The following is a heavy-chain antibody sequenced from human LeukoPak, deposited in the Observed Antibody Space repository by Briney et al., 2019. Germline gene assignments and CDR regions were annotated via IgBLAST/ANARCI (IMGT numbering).Heavy chain of an antibody. CDR2: ISAYNGNT. J-gene: IGHJ5*02. CDR1: GYTFTSYG. V-gene: IGHV1-18*01. D-gene: IGHD3-10*01. CDR3: ARVVSPRGWFDP. Sequence: VSVKVSCKASGYTFTSYGISWVRQAPGQGLEWMGWISAYNGNTNYAQKLQGRVTMTTDTSTSTAYMELRSLRSDDTAVYYCARVVSPRGWFDPWGQGTLVTASS.